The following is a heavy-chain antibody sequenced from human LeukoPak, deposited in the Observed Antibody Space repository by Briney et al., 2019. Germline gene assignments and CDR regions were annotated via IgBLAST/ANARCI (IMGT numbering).Heavy chain of an antibody. V-gene: IGHV4-59*01. CDR3: ARGRYSGYGFDY. D-gene: IGHD5-12*01. J-gene: IGHJ4*02. Sequence: SETLSLTCTVSGGSISSYYWSWIRRPPGKGLEWIGYIYYSGSTNYNPSLKSRVTISVDTSKNQFSLKLSSVTAADTAVYYCARGRYSGYGFDYWGQGTLVTASS. CDR1: GGSISSYY. CDR2: IYYSGST.